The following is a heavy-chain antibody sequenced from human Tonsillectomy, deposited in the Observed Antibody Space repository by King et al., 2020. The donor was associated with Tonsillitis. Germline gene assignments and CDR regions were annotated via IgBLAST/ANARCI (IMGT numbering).Heavy chain of an antibody. D-gene: IGHD3-22*01. V-gene: IGHV3-23*04. CDR1: GFTFSSYA. Sequence: VQLVESGGGLVQPGGSLRLSCAGSGFTFSSYAMNWVRQAPGKGLEWVSCISGSGGSTQYADSVKGRFTISSDNSKNTLYLEMNSLRAEDTAVYYCAKPFDSSGYYYYYYMDVWGKGTTVTVSS. J-gene: IGHJ6*03. CDR3: AKPFDSSGYYYYYYMDV. CDR2: ISGSGGST.